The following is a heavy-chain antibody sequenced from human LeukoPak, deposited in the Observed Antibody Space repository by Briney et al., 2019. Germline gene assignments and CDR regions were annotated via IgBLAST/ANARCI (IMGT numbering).Heavy chain of an antibody. V-gene: IGHV3-23*01. J-gene: IGHJ4*02. CDR1: GFTFSSYD. CDR2: IRHSGDKT. CDR3: VKDQVDY. Sequence: GGSLRLSCAASGFTFSSYDMTWVRQAPGKGLEWVSSIRHSGDKTYYADSVKGRFTISRDNSKNTLYLQMNSLRAEDTAMYYCVKDQVDYWGQGTLVTVSS.